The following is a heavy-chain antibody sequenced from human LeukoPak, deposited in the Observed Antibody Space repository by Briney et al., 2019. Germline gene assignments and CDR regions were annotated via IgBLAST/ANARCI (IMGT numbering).Heavy chain of an antibody. Sequence: GGSLRLSCAASGFTFSSYSMNWVRQAPGKGLEWVSSISSSSYIYYADSVKGRFTISRDNAKNSLYLQMNSLRAEDTAVYYCASAREMATIRSYWGQGTLVTVSS. CDR2: ISSSSYI. D-gene: IGHD5-24*01. CDR3: ASAREMATIRSY. J-gene: IGHJ4*02. V-gene: IGHV3-21*01. CDR1: GFTFSSYS.